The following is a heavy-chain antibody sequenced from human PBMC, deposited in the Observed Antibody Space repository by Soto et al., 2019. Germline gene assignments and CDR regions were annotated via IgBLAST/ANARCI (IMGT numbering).Heavy chain of an antibody. V-gene: IGHV4-61*01. Sequence: NPSETLSLTCTVSGGSVSSGSYYWSWIRQPPGKGLEWIGYIYYSGSTNYNPSLKSRVTISVDTSKNQFSLKLSSVTAADTAVYYCARGVRGSSGWQQINWFDPWGQGTLVTVSS. CDR1: GGSVSSGSYY. D-gene: IGHD6-19*01. J-gene: IGHJ5*02. CDR2: IYYSGST. CDR3: ARGVRGSSGWQQINWFDP.